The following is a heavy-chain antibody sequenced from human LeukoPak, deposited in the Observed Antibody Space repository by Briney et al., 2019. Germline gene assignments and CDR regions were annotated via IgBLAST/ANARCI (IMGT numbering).Heavy chain of an antibody. J-gene: IGHJ4*02. CDR3: ARDKPGYSGYDSLGFDY. D-gene: IGHD5-12*01. CDR2: IIPIFGTA. Sequence: SVKVSCKAPGGTFSSYAISWVRQAPGQGLEWMGGIIPIFGTANYAQKFQGRVTITADESTSTAYMELSSLRSEDMAVYYCARDKPGYSGYDSLGFDYWGQGTLVTVSS. CDR1: GGTFSSYA. V-gene: IGHV1-69*13.